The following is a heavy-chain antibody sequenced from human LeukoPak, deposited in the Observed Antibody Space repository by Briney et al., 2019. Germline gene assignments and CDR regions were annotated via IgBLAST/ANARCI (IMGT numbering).Heavy chain of an antibody. V-gene: IGHV3-43*01. CDR1: GFTFDDYT. CDR3: AKARRRDTYYFDY. J-gene: IGHJ4*02. D-gene: IGHD5-24*01. Sequence: PGGSLRLSCAASGFTFDDYTMHWVRQAPGKGLEWVSLISWDGDSTYYADSVKGQFTISRDNSKNSLYLQMNSLRTEDTALYYCAKARRRDTYYFDYWGQGTLVTVSS. CDR2: ISWDGDST.